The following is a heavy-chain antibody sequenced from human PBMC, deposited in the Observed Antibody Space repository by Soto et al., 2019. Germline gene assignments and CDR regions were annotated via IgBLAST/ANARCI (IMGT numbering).Heavy chain of an antibody. CDR3: ARGDSTDCSNVVCSFFYNHDMDV. Sequence: QVQLVQSVAEVKNPGASVKVSCKASGYSFTDYHIHWVRQAPGQGLEWLGRINPKSGGTSTAQKFQGWVTMTTDTSISTASMELTMLTSDDTAIYYCARGDSTDCSNVVCSFFYNHDMDVWGQGTTVTVAS. CDR1: GYSFTDYH. V-gene: IGHV1-2*04. CDR2: INPKSGGT. J-gene: IGHJ6*02. D-gene: IGHD2-8*01.